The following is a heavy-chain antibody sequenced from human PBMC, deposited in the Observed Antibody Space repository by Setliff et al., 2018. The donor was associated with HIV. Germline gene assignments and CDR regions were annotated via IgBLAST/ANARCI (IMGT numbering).Heavy chain of an antibody. CDR1: GGTFRSHE. J-gene: IGHJ6*03. Sequence: SVKVSCKASGGTFRSHEISWVRQAPGQGLEWMGGIVPILNTGNYAPKFQGRVTITADESTTTAYMELSSLRSEDTAVYYCTRDTGGGGFPMDVWGKGTTVTVSS. CDR3: TRDTGGGGFPMDV. V-gene: IGHV1-69*13. CDR2: IVPILNTG. D-gene: IGHD2-15*01.